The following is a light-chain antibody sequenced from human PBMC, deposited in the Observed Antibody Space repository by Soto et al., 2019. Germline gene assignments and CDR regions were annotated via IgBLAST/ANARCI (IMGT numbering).Light chain of an antibody. CDR3: QQYDNPPPST. CDR2: DAS. J-gene: IGKJ1*01. V-gene: IGKV1-33*01. CDR1: QDINIY. Sequence: DIQMTQSPSSLFASVGDRVTITCQATQDINIYLNWYQQKPGKAPKLLIYDASNLETGVPSRFSGSGSGTDFTFTISSLQPEDIATYYCQQYDNPPPSTFGQGTKV.